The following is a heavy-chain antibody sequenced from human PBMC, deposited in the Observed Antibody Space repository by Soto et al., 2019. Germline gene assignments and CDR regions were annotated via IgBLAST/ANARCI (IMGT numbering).Heavy chain of an antibody. V-gene: IGHV6-1*01. CDR3: ARASPASYDYYTFDF. CDR1: GDSVSSNSAA. CDR2: TYYRSKWYN. D-gene: IGHD1-26*01. Sequence: HSQTLSLTCAISGDSVSSNSAAWNWIRQSPSRGLEWLGRTYYRSKWYNDYYNPSLESRLTMSVDTSRTQFSLKVRSVTAADTAMYYCARASPASYDYYTFDFWGQGILVTVSS. J-gene: IGHJ4*02.